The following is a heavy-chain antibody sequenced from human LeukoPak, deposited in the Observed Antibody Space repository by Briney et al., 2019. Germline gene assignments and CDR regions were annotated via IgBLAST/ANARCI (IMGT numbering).Heavy chain of an antibody. J-gene: IGHJ3*02. CDR1: GFTFSSYW. D-gene: IGHD6-19*01. CDR2: INSDGSST. Sequence: PGGSLRLSCAASGFTFSSYWMHWVRQAPGKGLVWVSRINSDGSSTSYADSVKGRFTISRDNAKNTLYLQMNSLRAEDTAVYYCARVGLDDAFVIWGQGTMVTVSS. V-gene: IGHV3-74*01. CDR3: ARVGLDDAFVI.